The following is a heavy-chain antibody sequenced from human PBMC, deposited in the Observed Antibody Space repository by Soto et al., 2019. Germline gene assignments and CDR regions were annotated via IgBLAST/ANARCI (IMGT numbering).Heavy chain of an antibody. D-gene: IGHD2-21*01. Sequence: SETLSLTCAVYGGSFSAYYWSCIRQPPGRGLECIGEIIHSGTTNYNPSLKSRVTISVDTSKNQVSLKLSTVTAADTAVYYCAGGMVKRWAFDIWGQGTMVTV. CDR1: GGSFSAYY. J-gene: IGHJ3*02. CDR2: IIHSGTT. CDR3: AGGMVKRWAFDI. V-gene: IGHV4-34*01.